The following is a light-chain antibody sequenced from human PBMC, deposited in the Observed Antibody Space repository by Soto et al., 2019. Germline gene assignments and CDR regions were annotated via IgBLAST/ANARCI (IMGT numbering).Light chain of an antibody. CDR1: QSISTY. V-gene: IGKV1-39*01. CDR3: QQTYIAPLT. CDR2: AAS. J-gene: IGKJ4*01. Sequence: DMQMTQSPCSLSASVGDRVNITCRASQSISTYLNWYQQKPGRAPRLLIHAASTLQGGVPSRFSGSGSGTDFILTISSLQPEDFTTYYCQQTYIAPLTFGGGTKVEI.